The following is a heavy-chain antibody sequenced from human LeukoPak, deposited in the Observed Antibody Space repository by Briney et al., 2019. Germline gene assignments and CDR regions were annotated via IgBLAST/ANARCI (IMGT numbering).Heavy chain of an antibody. J-gene: IGHJ4*02. CDR3: AREGRSYSSGWYCDY. CDR1: GGSMTGYY. CDR2: IYYNGDT. D-gene: IGHD6-19*01. V-gene: IGHV4-59*01. Sequence: SETLSLTCTVSGGSMTGYYWTWIRQPPGKGLEWIGYIYYNGDTNYNPSLKSRVTISADTSKNQFSLKLSSVTAADTAVYYCAREGRSYSSGWYCDYWGQGTLVTVSS.